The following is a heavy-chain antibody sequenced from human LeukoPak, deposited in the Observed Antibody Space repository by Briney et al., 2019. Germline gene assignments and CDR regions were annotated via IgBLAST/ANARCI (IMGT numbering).Heavy chain of an antibody. V-gene: IGHV3-21*01. Sequence: GGSLRLSCAASGFTFSSYSMNWVRQAPGKGLEWVSSISSSSSYIYYADSVKGRFTISRDNAKNSLYLQMNSLRAEDTAVYYCARRSGGYDSSGYYRPFDYWGQGTLVTVSS. CDR3: ARRSGGYDSSGYYRPFDY. CDR2: ISSSSSYI. J-gene: IGHJ4*02. D-gene: IGHD3-22*01. CDR1: GFTFSSYS.